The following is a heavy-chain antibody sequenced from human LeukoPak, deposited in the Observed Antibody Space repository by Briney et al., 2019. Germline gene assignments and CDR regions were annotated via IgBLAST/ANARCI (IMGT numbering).Heavy chain of an antibody. D-gene: IGHD6-13*01. CDR2: IYYSGST. V-gene: IGHV4-39*07. CDR1: GGSISSSSYY. CDR3: ASGAAAAGAIDH. J-gene: IGHJ4*02. Sequence: SETLSLTCTVSGGSISSSSYYWGWIRQPPGKGLEWIGSIYYSGSTYYNPSLKSRVTISVDTSKNQFSLKLSSVTAADTAVYYCASGAAAAGAIDHWGQGTLVTVSS.